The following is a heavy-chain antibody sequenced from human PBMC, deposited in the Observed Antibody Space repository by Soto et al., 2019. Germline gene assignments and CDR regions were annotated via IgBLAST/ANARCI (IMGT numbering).Heavy chain of an antibody. V-gene: IGHV3-23*01. Sequence: LRLSCAASGFTFSSYAMSWVRQAPGKGLEWASAISGSGGSTYYADSVKGRFTISRDNSKNTLYLQMNSLRAEDTAVYYCATVPAVSYGMHVSCQGTTGTVS. D-gene: IGHD2-2*01. CDR2: ISGSGGST. CDR3: ATVPAVSYGMHV. J-gene: IGHJ6*02. CDR1: GFTFSSYA.